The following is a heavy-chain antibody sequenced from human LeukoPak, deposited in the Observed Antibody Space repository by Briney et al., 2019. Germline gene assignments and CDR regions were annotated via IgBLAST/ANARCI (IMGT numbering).Heavy chain of an antibody. D-gene: IGHD3-10*01. CDR2: VYNSGTT. Sequence: SETLSLTCAVSGGSISSSNWWSWIRQPPGKGLEYIGYVYNSGTTFYNPSLKSRVTISADMSKTQFSLKLTSVTAADTAIYYCARGSGGYRFDPWGLGTLVTISS. CDR3: ARGSGGYRFDP. CDR1: GGSISSSNW. J-gene: IGHJ5*02. V-gene: IGHV4-4*02.